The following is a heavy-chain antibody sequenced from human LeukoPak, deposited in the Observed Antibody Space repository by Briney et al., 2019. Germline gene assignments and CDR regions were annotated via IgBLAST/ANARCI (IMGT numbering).Heavy chain of an antibody. CDR1: GFIFDDYA. Sequence: GGSLRLSCAASGFIFDDYAMHWVRQAPGKGLEWVCHISGDGGRTYYVDSVKGRFTISRDNSKNSLYLQMNSLRTEDTAFYYCAKDSMSAYWGQGTLVTVSS. D-gene: IGHD2/OR15-2a*01. V-gene: IGHV3-43*02. CDR2: ISGDGGRT. J-gene: IGHJ4*02. CDR3: AKDSMSAY.